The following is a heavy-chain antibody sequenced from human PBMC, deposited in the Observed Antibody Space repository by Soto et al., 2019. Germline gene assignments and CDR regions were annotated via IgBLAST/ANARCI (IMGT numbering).Heavy chain of an antibody. CDR2: INAGNGNT. Sequence: GASVKVSCKASGYTFTSYAMHWVRQAPGQRLEWMGWINAGNGNTKYSQKFQGRVTITRDTSTSTVYMELSSLRSEDTAVYYCARVEIAAAGTSWFDPWGQGTLVTVSS. J-gene: IGHJ5*02. D-gene: IGHD6-13*01. V-gene: IGHV1-3*01. CDR3: ARVEIAAAGTSWFDP. CDR1: GYTFTSYA.